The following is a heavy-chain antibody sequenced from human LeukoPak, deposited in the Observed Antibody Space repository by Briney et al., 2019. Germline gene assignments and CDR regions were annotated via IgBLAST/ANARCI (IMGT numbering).Heavy chain of an antibody. CDR2: ITSSGTYI. CDR1: GFTFNVFH. CDR3: ARASGGWDLDY. D-gene: IGHD1-26*01. J-gene: IGHJ4*01. Sequence: GGSLRLSCAPSGFTFNVFHMNWVRQAPGKGLEWISSITSSGTYITYADSIQGRFTISRDNAKNSLYLQMNSLRVDDTALYYCARASGGWDLDYWGHGTLVTVSS. V-gene: IGHV3-21*01.